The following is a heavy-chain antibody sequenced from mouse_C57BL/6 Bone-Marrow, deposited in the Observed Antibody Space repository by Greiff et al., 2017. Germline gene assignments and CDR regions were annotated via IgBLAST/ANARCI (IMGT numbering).Heavy chain of an antibody. CDR1: GYTFTDYN. CDR2: INPNNGGT. J-gene: IGHJ2*01. D-gene: IGHD2-4*01. Sequence: EVKLMESGPELVKPGASVKMSCKASGYTFTDYNMHWVKQSHGKSLEWIGYINPNNGGTSYNQKFKGKATLTVNKSSSTAYMGLRSLTSEDSAVDYCARGLRRYYFDYWGQGTTLTVSS. CDR3: ARGLRRYYFDY. V-gene: IGHV1-22*01.